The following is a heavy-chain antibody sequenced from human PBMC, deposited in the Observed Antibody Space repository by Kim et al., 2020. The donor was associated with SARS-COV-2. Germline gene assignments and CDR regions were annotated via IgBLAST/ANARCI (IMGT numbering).Heavy chain of an antibody. V-gene: IGHV4-4*02. D-gene: IGHD5-18*01. J-gene: IGHJ4*02. Sequence: SETQSLTCAVSGGSISSSNWWSWVRQPPGKGLEWIGEIYHSGSTNYNPSLKSRVTISVDKSKNQFSLKLSSVTAADTAVYYCARDVPRPLPRGYSYGGGTAFDYWGQGTLVTVSS. CDR2: IYHSGST. CDR1: GGSISSSNW. CDR3: ARDVPRPLPRGYSYGGGTAFDY.